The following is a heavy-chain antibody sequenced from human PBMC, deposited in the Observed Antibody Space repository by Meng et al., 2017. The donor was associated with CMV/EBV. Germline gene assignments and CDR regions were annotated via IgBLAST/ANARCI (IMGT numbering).Heavy chain of an antibody. J-gene: IGHJ4*02. V-gene: IGHV1-2*02. D-gene: IGHD2-2*02. CDR2: INPNSGGT. CDR1: GYTFTGYY. Sequence: ASVKVSCKASGYTFTGYYMHWVRQAPGQGLEWMGWINPNSGGTNYAQKFQGRVTMTRDTSISTAYMELSRLRSDDTAVYYCARKIAGSRYCSSTGCYTDWGQGTLVTVSS. CDR3: ARKIAGSRYCSSTGCYTD.